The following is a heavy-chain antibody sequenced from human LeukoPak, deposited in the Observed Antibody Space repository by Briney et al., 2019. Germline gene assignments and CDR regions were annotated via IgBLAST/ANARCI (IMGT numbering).Heavy chain of an antibody. D-gene: IGHD2-15*01. Sequence: GGSLRLSCAASGFTFSSYAMSWVRQAPGKGLEWVSAISGSGGSTYYADSVKGRFTISRDNSKNTLYLQMNSLRAEDTAAYYCAKLERRVVVAASGYWGQGTLVTVSS. CDR1: GFTFSSYA. CDR3: AKLERRVVVAASGY. CDR2: ISGSGGST. J-gene: IGHJ4*02. V-gene: IGHV3-23*01.